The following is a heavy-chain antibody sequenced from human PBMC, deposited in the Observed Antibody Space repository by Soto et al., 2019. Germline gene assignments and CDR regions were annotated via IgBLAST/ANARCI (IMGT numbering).Heavy chain of an antibody. CDR3: AREFSAQYRWYYFDY. CDR1: GGSVSSGSYY. Sequence: PSETLSLTCTVSGGSVSSGSYYWSWIRQPPGKGLEWIGYIYYSGSTNYNPSLKSRVTISVDTSKNQFSLKLSSVTAADTAVYYCAREFSAQYRWYYFDYWGQGTLVTVSS. V-gene: IGHV4-61*01. D-gene: IGHD2-2*01. CDR2: IYYSGST. J-gene: IGHJ4*02.